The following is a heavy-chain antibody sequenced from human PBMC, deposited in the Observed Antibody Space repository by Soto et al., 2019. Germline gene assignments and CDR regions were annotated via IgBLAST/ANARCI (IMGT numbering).Heavy chain of an antibody. CDR2: ISWNSGSI. J-gene: IGHJ4*02. CDR1: GFTFSSYA. CDR3: AKDLYGSFFDY. V-gene: IGHV3-9*01. Sequence: SLRLSCAASGFTFSSYAMSWVRQAPGKGLEWVSGISWNSGSIGYADSVKGRFTISRDNAKNSLYLQMNSLRAEDTALYYCAKDLYGSFFDYWGQGTLVTVSS. D-gene: IGHD3-10*01.